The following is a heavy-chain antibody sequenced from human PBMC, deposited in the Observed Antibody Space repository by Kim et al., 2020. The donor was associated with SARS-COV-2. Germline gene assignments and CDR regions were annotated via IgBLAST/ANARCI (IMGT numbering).Heavy chain of an antibody. CDR3: ARGPIVVVTAFDY. CDR2: INHSGST. V-gene: IGHV4-34*01. J-gene: IGHJ4*02. Sequence: SETLSLTCAVYGGSFSGYYWSWIRQPPGKGLEWIGEINHSGSTNYNPSLKSRVTISVDTSKNQFSLKLSSVTAADTAVYYCARGPIVVVTAFDYWGQGT. CDR1: GGSFSGYY. D-gene: IGHD2-21*02.